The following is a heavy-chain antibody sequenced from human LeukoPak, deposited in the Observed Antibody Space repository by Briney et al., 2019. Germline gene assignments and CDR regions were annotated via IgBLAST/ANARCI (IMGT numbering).Heavy chain of an antibody. D-gene: IGHD2-15*01. V-gene: IGHV3-30*04. CDR1: GFTFSSYA. Sequence: GGSLRLSCAASGFTFSSYAMHWVRQAPGKGLEWVAVISYDGSNKYYADSVKGRFTISRDNSKNTLYLQMNSLRAEDTAVYYCARGKPGYCSGGSCYPFDYWGQGTLVTVSS. CDR2: ISYDGSNK. CDR3: ARGKPGYCSGGSCYPFDY. J-gene: IGHJ4*02.